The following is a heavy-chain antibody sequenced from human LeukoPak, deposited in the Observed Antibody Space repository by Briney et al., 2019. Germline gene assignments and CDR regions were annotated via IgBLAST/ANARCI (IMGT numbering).Heavy chain of an antibody. D-gene: IGHD6-6*01. J-gene: IGHJ1*01. V-gene: IGHV4-59*01. Sequence: SETLSLTCTVSGGSISTYYWNWIRQPPGKGLEWIGYIYHSGSTNYNPSLQSRVTISVDTSKNQFSLNLNSVTAADTAVYYCARGGAARLHFQNWGQGTLVTASS. CDR2: IYHSGST. CDR1: GGSISTYY. CDR3: ARGGAARLHFQN.